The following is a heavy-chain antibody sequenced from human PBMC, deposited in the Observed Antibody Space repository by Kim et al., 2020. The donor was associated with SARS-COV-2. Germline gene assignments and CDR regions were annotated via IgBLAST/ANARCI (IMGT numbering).Heavy chain of an antibody. J-gene: IGHJ5*02. Sequence: SETLSLTCTVSGGSISSYYWSWIRQPPGKGLEWIGYIYYSGSTNYNPSLKSRVTISVDTSKNQFSLKLSSVTAADTAVYYCARAPWERDGWFDPWGQGTL. V-gene: IGHV4-59*01. CDR1: GGSISSYY. CDR3: ARAPWERDGWFDP. CDR2: IYYSGST. D-gene: IGHD1-26*01.